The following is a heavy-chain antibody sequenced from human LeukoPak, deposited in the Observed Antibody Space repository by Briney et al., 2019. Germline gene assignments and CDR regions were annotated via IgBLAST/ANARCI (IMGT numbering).Heavy chain of an antibody. V-gene: IGHV3-23*01. CDR3: EAYCGGDCPARLRGSQLYNLDY. J-gene: IGHJ4*02. CDR1: GFTFSSYA. D-gene: IGHD2-21*02. CDR2: NSYSSGST. Sequence: GGSLRLSCAVSGFTFSSYAMSWVRQAPGKGLEWVSANSYSSGSTYYADSVKGRFTISRDNSKNPLYLQMNSLRAEDTAVYYCEAYCGGDCPARLRGSQLYNLDYWGQGTLVTVCS.